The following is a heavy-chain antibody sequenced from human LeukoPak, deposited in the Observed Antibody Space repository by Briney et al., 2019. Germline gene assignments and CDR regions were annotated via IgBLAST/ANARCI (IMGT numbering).Heavy chain of an antibody. CDR2: IYYSGST. Sequence: KPSETLSLTCTVSGGSISSYYWSWIRQPPGKGLEWIGYIYYSGSTNYNPSLKSRVTISVDTSKNQLSLKLSSAIAADDAADYYARAWYSGSLRHAHFYDYWRKGNLVTVSS. CDR3: ARAWYSGSLRHAHFYDY. CDR1: GGSISSYY. D-gene: IGHD1-26*01. J-gene: IGHJ4*02. V-gene: IGHV4-59*01.